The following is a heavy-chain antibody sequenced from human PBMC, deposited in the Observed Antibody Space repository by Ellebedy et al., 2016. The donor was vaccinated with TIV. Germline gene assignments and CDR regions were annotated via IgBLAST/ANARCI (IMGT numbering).Heavy chain of an antibody. D-gene: IGHD3-10*01. V-gene: IGHV1-2*02. J-gene: IGHJ3*02. CDR2: INPNSGGT. CDR3: ARGKSITSHDAFDI. Sequence: AASVKVSCKASGYTFTGYYMHWVRQAPGQGLEWMGWINPNSGGTNYAQKFQGRVTMTRDTSISTAYMELSRLRSDDTAVYYCARGKSITSHDAFDIWGQGTMVTVSS. CDR1: GYTFTGYY.